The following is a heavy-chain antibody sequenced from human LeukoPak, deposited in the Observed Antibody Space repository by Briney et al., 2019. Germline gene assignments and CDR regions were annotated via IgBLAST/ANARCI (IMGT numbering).Heavy chain of an antibody. CDR3: ASGSLGFYSSGDRYYYYGMDV. D-gene: IGHD6-19*01. CDR1: GGTFSSYV. V-gene: IGHV1-69*04. J-gene: IGHJ6*02. CDR2: IIPVLGIA. Sequence: SVKVSCKPSGGTFSSYVISWVRHPPEQGLEWMGRIIPVLGIANYAQKFQGRVTITADKSTSTAYMELSSVRSEDTAVYYCASGSLGFYSSGDRYYYYGMDVWGQGTTVTVSS.